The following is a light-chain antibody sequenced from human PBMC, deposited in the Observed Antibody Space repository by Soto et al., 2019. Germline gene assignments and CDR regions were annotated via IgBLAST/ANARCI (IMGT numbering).Light chain of an antibody. V-gene: IGKV3-15*01. Sequence: EIVMTQSPATLSVSPGERATLSCRASQSVSSNLAWYQQKPGQAPRLLIYVASTRATGIPARFSGSGSGTEFTLTISRLQSEDFAVYYCQQYHNWPPFTFGPGTKVDIK. CDR3: QQYHNWPPFT. CDR2: VAS. J-gene: IGKJ3*01. CDR1: QSVSSN.